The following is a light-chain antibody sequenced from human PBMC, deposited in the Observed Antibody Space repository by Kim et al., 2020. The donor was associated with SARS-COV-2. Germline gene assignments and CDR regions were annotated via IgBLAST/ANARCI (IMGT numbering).Light chain of an antibody. CDR3: GTWDSSLSAVV. Sequence: QKTTISCAGNSAIIGNNYLSWYQQLPGTAPKLLIYENNKRPSGIPDRFSGSKSGTSATLGITGLQTGDEADYYCGTWDSSLSAVVFGGGTQLTVL. CDR1: SAIIGNNY. CDR2: ENN. J-gene: IGLJ2*01. V-gene: IGLV1-51*01.